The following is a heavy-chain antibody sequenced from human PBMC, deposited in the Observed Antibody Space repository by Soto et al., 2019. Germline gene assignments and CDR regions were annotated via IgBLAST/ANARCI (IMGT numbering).Heavy chain of an antibody. J-gene: IGHJ6*02. Sequence: GGSLRLSCAASGFTFRNYGLHWVRQTTGKGLEWVSSINTAGDTYYPGSVKGRFTISRENAKNSLYLQMNSLRAGDTAVYYCARQVRITIFGVAIGGPLDVWGQGTTVTVSS. V-gene: IGHV3-13*01. CDR1: GFTFRNYG. CDR3: ARQVRITIFGVAIGGPLDV. D-gene: IGHD3-3*01. CDR2: INTAGDT.